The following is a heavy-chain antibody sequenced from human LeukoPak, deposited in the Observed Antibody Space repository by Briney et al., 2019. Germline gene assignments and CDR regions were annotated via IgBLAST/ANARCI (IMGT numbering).Heavy chain of an antibody. CDR3: ARGGIAAAGPLDY. Sequence: GGSLRLSCAVSGITLSNYGMHWVRQAPGKGLEWVAVIWYDGSNKYYADSVKGRFTISRDNSKNTLYLQMNSLRAEDTAVYYCARGGIAAAGPLDYWGQGTLVTVSS. D-gene: IGHD6-13*01. V-gene: IGHV3-33*08. J-gene: IGHJ4*02. CDR2: IWYDGSNK. CDR1: GITLSNYG.